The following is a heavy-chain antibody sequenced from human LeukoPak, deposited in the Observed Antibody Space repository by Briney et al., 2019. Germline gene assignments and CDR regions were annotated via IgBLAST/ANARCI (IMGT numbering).Heavy chain of an antibody. V-gene: IGHV3-11*04. CDR2: MSRSGSSM. J-gene: IGHJ4*02. Sequence: GGSLRLSCAASGFTLSDYSMTWIRQAQGKGLEWVSYMSRSGSSMYYADSVKGRFTISRDNAKNSVYLQMNSLGAEDTAVYYCARGLIETGTTFDYWGQGTLVTVSS. CDR1: GFTLSDYS. CDR3: ARGLIETGTTFDY. D-gene: IGHD1-7*01.